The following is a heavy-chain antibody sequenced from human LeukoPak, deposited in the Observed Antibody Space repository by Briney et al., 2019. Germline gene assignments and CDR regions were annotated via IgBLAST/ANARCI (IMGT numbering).Heavy chain of an antibody. J-gene: IGHJ4*02. CDR3: AKLGGSYRSFDY. CDR2: ISGSGGST. D-gene: IGHD1-26*01. CDR1: GFTFSSYA. Sequence: GGSLRLSCAASGFTFSSYAMSWVRQAPGKGLEWVSAISGSGGSTYYADSVKGRFTISRDNSKNTLYLQMNSLRAEDTAVCYCAKLGGSYRSFDYWGQGTLVTVSS. V-gene: IGHV3-23*01.